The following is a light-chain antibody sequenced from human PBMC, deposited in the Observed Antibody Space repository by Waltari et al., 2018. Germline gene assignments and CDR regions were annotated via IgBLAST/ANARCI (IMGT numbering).Light chain of an antibody. J-gene: IGLJ3*02. CDR2: QHN. V-gene: IGLV3-25*03. Sequence: SYELNQPPSVSVSPGQTARIPCSGDAFPKRNSYWYQQKPGQAPVLAIYQHNERPSGIPERFSGSTSGTTSTLTISGVQAEDEADYYCQSTDSSGTYWVFGGGTKLTVL. CDR3: QSTDSSGTYWV. CDR1: AFPKRN.